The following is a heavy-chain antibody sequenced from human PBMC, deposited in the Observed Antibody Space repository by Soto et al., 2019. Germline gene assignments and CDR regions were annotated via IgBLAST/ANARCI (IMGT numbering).Heavy chain of an antibody. CDR2: IYYSGST. D-gene: IGHD2-2*02. V-gene: IGHV4-31*03. CDR1: GGSISSGGYY. CDR3: ARGYCSSTSCYTNWFDP. Sequence: PSETLSLTCTVSGGSISSGGYYWSWIRQHPGKGLEWIGYIYYSGSTYYNPSLKSRVTISVDTSKNQFSLKLSSVTAADTAVYYCARGYCSSTSCYTNWFDPWGQGTLVTVSS. J-gene: IGHJ5*02.